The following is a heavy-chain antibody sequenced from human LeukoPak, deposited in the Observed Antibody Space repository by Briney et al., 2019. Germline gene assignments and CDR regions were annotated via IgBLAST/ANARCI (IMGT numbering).Heavy chain of an antibody. D-gene: IGHD1-26*01. CDR3: ARGTSGSYWDYFDY. CDR2: INTDGSST. CDR1: GFTFSSYW. V-gene: IGHV3-74*01. Sequence: GGSLRLSCAASGFTFSSYWMHWVRQAPGKGLVWVSRINTDGSSTSYADSVKGRFTLSRDNAKNTLYLQMNSLRAEDTAVYYCARGTSGSYWDYFDYWGQGTLVTVSS. J-gene: IGHJ4*02.